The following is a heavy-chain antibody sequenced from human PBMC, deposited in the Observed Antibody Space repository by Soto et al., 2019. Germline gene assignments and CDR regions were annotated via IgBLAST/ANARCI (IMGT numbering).Heavy chain of an antibody. CDR3: SLAGGSSSGYFDY. V-gene: IGHV1-69*13. CDR2: IIPIFGTA. Sequence: SVKVSCKASGVTFSSYAISWVRQAPGQGLEWMGGIIPIFGTANYAQKFQGRVTITADESTSTAYMELSSLRSEDTAVYYCSLAGGSSSGYFDYWGQGTLVTVSS. J-gene: IGHJ4*02. CDR1: GVTFSSYA. D-gene: IGHD6-6*01.